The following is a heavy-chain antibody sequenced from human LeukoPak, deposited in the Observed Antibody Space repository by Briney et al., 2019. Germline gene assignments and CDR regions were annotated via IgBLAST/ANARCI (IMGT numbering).Heavy chain of an antibody. CDR3: ARVMPSSTWIPFDY. Sequence: SETLSLTCTVSGGFISSYYWSWVRQPPGKGLGYIGYIYFNGNTNYNPSLKSRVSISVDTSKNQFSLKLNSVTAADTAVYYCARVMPSSTWIPFDYWGQGTLVTVSS. J-gene: IGHJ4*02. V-gene: IGHV4-59*01. CDR1: GGFISSYY. D-gene: IGHD6-13*01. CDR2: IYFNGNT.